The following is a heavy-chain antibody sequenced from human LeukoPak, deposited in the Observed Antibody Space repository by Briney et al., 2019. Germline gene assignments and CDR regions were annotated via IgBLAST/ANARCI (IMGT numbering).Heavy chain of an antibody. D-gene: IGHD6-13*01. V-gene: IGHV3-30-3*01. Sequence: PGGSLRLSCAASGFTFSSYAMHWVRQAPGKGLEWVVVISYDGSNKYYADSVKGRFTISRDNSKNTLYLQMNSLRAEDTAVYYCASPTAYSSSWYADYYYGMDVWGQGTTVTVSS. CDR1: GFTFSSYA. J-gene: IGHJ6*02. CDR3: ASPTAYSSSWYADYYYGMDV. CDR2: ISYDGSNK.